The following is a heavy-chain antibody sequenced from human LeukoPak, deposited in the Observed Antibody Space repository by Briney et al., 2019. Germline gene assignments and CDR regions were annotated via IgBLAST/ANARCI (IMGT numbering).Heavy chain of an antibody. V-gene: IGHV4-31*03. CDR2: ICYSGST. CDR3: ARENGRTVTRGFDY. D-gene: IGHD4-17*01. Sequence: SETLSLTCTVSGGSISSSSYYWSWIRQHPGKGLEWIGYICYSGSTYYNPSLKSRVTISVDTSKNQFSLKLSSVTAADTAVYYCARENGRTVTRGFDYWGQGTLVTVSS. CDR1: GGSISSSSYY. J-gene: IGHJ4*02.